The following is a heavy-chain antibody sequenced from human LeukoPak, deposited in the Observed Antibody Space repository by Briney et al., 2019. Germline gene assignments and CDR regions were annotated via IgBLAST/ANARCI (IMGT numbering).Heavy chain of an antibody. D-gene: IGHD2-15*01. V-gene: IGHV4-39*07. CDR2: IHYSGST. CDR3: ARDQEDNFDY. CDR1: NGAIRSRTYY. J-gene: IGHJ4*02. Sequence: SETLSLTCTVSNGAIRSRTYYWCWIRQPPGKGLEWIGSIHYSGSTYYNPSLNSRVTMSVDTSKNQFSLKLTSVTAADTAVYYCARDQEDNFDYWGQGTLVTVSS.